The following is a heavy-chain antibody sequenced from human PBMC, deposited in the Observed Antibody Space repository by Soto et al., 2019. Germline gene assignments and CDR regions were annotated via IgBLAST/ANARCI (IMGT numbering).Heavy chain of an antibody. CDR1: GYTFTSYA. J-gene: IGHJ3*02. V-gene: IGHV1-3*01. CDR3: ARPHDYGDYEDAFDI. D-gene: IGHD4-17*01. Sequence: GASVKVSCKASGYTFTSYAMHWARQAPGQRLEWMGWINAGNGNTKYSQKFQGRVTITRDTSASTAYMELSSLRSEDTAVYYCARPHDYGDYEDAFDIWGQGTMVIVSS. CDR2: INAGNGNT.